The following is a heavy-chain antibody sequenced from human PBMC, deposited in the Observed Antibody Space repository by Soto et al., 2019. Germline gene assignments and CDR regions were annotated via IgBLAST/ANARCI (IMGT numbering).Heavy chain of an antibody. CDR3: ARDTHDYGAGSYSP. CDR2: ISSSSSYI. D-gene: IGHD3-10*01. V-gene: IGHV3-21*01. CDR1: GFTFSSYS. Sequence: EVQLVESGGGLVKPGGSLRLSCAASGFTFSSYSMNWVRQAPGKGLEWVSSISSSSSYIYYADSVKGRFTISRDNAKNSRYLQMNSLRAEDTAVYYCARDTHDYGAGSYSPWGQGTLVTVSS. J-gene: IGHJ5*02.